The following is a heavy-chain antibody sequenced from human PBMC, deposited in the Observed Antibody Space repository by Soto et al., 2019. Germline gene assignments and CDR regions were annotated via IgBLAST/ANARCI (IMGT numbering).Heavy chain of an antibody. CDR1: GYSFTSYW. CDR3: ARDIAAAATPYYYYGMDV. CDR2: VDPSDSYT. D-gene: IGHD6-13*01. V-gene: IGHV5-10-1*01. J-gene: IGHJ6*02. Sequence: GESVKISCXGSGYSFTSYWISWVRQMPGKGLEWMGRVDPSDSYTNYSPSFQGHVTISADKSISTAYLQWSSLKASDTAMYYCARDIAAAATPYYYYGMDVWGQGTTVTVSS.